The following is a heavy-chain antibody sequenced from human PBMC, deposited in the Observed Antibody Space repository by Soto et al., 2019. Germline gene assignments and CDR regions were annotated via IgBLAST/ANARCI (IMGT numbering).Heavy chain of an antibody. CDR1: GFTFRSQG. CDR2: INSDASSA. D-gene: IGHD2-2*01. V-gene: IGHV3-74*01. CDR3: ARGACNGTSCYVFDP. J-gene: IGHJ5*02. Sequence: PRPSLRLSCVAAGFTFRSQGMHCDRHTPGKRLGWVAHINSDASSANYADAVKGRFTFSRDNAKKTLYLQMNSLRSEDTAVYYCARGACNGTSCYVFDPWG.